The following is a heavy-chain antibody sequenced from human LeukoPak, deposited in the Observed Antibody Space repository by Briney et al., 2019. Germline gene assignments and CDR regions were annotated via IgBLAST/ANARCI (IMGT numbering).Heavy chain of an antibody. J-gene: IGHJ4*02. D-gene: IGHD3-10*01. V-gene: IGHV4-59*08. CDR3: ARGHIWFGESDEY. CDR1: GGSISSYY. Sequence: SETLSLTCTVSGGSISSYYWSWIRQPPGKGLEWIGYIYYSGSTNYNPSLKSRVTISVDTSKSQFSLKLSSVTAADTAVYYCARGHIWFGESDEYWGQGTLVTVSS. CDR2: IYYSGST.